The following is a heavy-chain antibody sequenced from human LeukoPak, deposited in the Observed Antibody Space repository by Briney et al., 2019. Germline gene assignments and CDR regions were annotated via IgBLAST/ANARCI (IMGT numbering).Heavy chain of an antibody. V-gene: IGHV4-59*01. CDR3: ARENYGDYDY. J-gene: IGHJ4*02. CDR2: IYYSGST. CDR1: GGSISSYY. Sequence: SETLSLTCTVPGGSISSYYWSWIRQPPGKGLEWIGYIYYSGSTNYNPSLKSRVTISVDTSKNQFSLKLSSVTAADTAVYYCARENYGDYDYWGQGTLVTVSS. D-gene: IGHD4-17*01.